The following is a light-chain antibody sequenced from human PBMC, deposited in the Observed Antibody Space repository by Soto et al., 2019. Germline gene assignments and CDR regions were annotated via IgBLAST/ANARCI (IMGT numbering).Light chain of an antibody. J-gene: IGLJ2*01. Sequence: QSALTQPASVSGSPGQSITISCTGTSSDVGSYNLVSWYQQHPGKAPKLMIYEGSKRPSGVSNRFSGSKSGNTASLTISGLQAEDEADYYCCSYAGSSIHVVFGGGNKLTVL. CDR2: EGS. V-gene: IGLV2-23*01. CDR1: SSDVGSYNL. CDR3: CSYAGSSIHVV.